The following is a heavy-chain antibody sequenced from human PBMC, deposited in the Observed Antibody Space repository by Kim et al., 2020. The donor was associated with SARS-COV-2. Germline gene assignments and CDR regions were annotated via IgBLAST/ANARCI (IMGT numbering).Heavy chain of an antibody. CDR1: GFTFSSYW. V-gene: IGHV3-7*01. J-gene: IGHJ3*02. D-gene: IGHD3-10*01. CDR2: IKQDGSEK. Sequence: GGSLRLSCAASGFTFSSYWMRWVRQAPGKGLEWVANIKQDGSEKYYVDSVKGRFTISRDNAKNSLYLQMNSLRAEDTAVYYCARDNYPSAFDIWGEGTTVTVS. CDR3: ARDNYPSAFDI.